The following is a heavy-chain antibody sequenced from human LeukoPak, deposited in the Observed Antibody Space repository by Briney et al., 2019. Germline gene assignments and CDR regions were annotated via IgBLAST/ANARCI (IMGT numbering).Heavy chain of an antibody. Sequence: ASVKVSCKASGYIFITYGITWVRQAPGQGLEWMGWISAYSGNTNYAQKLQGRVTMTTDTSTSTAYMELRSLRSDDTAVYYCARVFPSRFDPWGQGTLVTVSS. D-gene: IGHD3-3*01. CDR3: ARVFPSRFDP. J-gene: IGHJ5*02. V-gene: IGHV1-18*01. CDR1: GYIFITYG. CDR2: ISAYSGNT.